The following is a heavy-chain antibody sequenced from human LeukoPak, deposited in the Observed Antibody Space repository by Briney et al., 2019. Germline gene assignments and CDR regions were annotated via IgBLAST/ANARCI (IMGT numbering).Heavy chain of an antibody. CDR1: GGSVSSVNNY. CDR2: IYPSGNT. Sequence: SETLSLTCTVSGGSVSSVNNYWSWIRQPAGKGLEWIGRIYPSGNTNYNPSLKSRVTISVDTSKNQFSLKLSSVTAADTAVYYCASQPATIAVADYWGQGTLVTVSS. D-gene: IGHD6-13*01. CDR3: ASQPATIAVADY. V-gene: IGHV4-61*02. J-gene: IGHJ4*02.